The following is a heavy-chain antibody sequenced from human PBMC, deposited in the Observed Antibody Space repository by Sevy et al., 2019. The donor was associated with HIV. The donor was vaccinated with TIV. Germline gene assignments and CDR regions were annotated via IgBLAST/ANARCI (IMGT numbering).Heavy chain of an antibody. V-gene: IGHV3-21*01. D-gene: IGHD6-6*01. CDR1: GFTFSSYS. CDR2: ISSSSSYI. CDR3: ARGNGAAHRDYYMDV. Sequence: GGSLRLSCAASGFTFSSYSMNWVRQAPGKGLEWVSSISSSSSYIYYADSVKGRFTISRDNAKNSLYLQMNSLRAEDTAVYYCARGNGAAHRDYYMDVWGKGTTVTVSS. J-gene: IGHJ6*03.